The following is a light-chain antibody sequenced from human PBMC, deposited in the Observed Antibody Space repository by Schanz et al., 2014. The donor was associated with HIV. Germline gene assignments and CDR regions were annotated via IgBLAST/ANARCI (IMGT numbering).Light chain of an antibody. V-gene: IGKV1-39*01. CDR3: QQFHAYPYT. CDR2: AAS. J-gene: IGKJ2*01. Sequence: DIQMTQSPSSLSASVGDRVTITCRASQSISSYVNWYQQIPGKAPKLLIYAASSLQSGVSSRFSGRGSGTDFTLSISSLQPEDFATYHCQQFHAYPYTFGQGTKLEIK. CDR1: QSISSY.